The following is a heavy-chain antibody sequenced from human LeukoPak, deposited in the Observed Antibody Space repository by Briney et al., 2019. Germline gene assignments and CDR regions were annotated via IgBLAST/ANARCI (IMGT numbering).Heavy chain of an antibody. CDR1: GYTFTTYA. CDR3: ARGTNWFDP. J-gene: IGHJ5*02. Sequence: ASVKVSCKASGYTFTTYAINWVRQAPGQWLEWMGWSRAYSGDTKYAQNFQGRVTMTTGTSTTTAYMELRSLRSDDTAVYYCARGTNWFDPWGQGTLVTVSS. V-gene: IGHV1-18*01. CDR2: SRAYSGDT.